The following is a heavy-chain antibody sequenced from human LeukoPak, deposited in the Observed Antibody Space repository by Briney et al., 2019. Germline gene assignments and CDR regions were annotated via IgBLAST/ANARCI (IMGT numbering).Heavy chain of an antibody. CDR1: GFTFSGYG. CDR2: ISSSSSTI. J-gene: IGHJ4*02. V-gene: IGHV3-48*04. CDR3: TREVGAIDY. Sequence: GGSLRLSCAASGFTFSGYGMNWVRQAPGKGLEWISYISSSSSTIYYADSVKGRFTISRDNAKKSLYLQMNSLRAEDTAVYYCTREVGAIDYWGQGTLVTVSS. D-gene: IGHD1-26*01.